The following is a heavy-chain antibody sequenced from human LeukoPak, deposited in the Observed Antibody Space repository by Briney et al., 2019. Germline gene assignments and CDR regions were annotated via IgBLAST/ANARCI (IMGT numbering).Heavy chain of an antibody. CDR1: GYTLTELS. CDR2: FDPEDGET. J-gene: IGHJ5*02. D-gene: IGHD3-10*01. V-gene: IGHV1-24*01. Sequence: ASVKVSCKVSGYTLTELSMHWVRQAPGKGLEWMGGFDPEDGETIYAQKFQGRVTMTEDTSTDTAYMELSSLRSEDTAVYYCATRYYGSGSFSWFDPWGQGTLVTASS. CDR3: ATRYYGSGSFSWFDP.